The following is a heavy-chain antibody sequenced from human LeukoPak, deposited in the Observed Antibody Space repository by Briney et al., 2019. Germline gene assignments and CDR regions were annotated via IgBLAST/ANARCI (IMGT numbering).Heavy chain of an antibody. CDR3: ARVGCLGDGYNYCGDNWFDP. Sequence: SVKVSCKASGGTFSSYAISWVLQAPGQGLEWMGGIIPIFGTANYAQKFQGRVTITTDESTSTAYMELSSLRSEDTAVYYCARVGCLGDGYNYCGDNWFDPWGQGTLVTVSS. CDR2: IIPIFGTA. J-gene: IGHJ5*02. V-gene: IGHV1-69*05. D-gene: IGHD5-24*01. CDR1: GGTFSSYA.